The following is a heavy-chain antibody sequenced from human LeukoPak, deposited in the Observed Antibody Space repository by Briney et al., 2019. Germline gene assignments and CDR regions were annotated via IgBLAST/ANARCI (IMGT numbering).Heavy chain of an antibody. CDR2: IIPIFGTA. D-gene: IGHD5-18*01. V-gene: IGHV1-69*13. CDR1: GYTFTSYA. J-gene: IGHJ6*03. CDR3: ASGGYSYDHYYYYYMDV. Sequence: GASVKVSCKASGYTFTSYAISWVRQAPGQGLEWMGGIIPIFGTANYAQKFQGRVTITADESTSTAYMELSSLRSEDTAVYYCASGGYSYDHYYYYYMDVWGKGTTVTVSS.